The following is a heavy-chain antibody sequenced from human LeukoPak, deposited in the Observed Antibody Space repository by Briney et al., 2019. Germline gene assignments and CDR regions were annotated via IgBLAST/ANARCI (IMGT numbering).Heavy chain of an antibody. Sequence: KPSETLSLTCAVYGGSFSGYYWSWIRQPPGKGLEWIGEINHSGSTNYNPSLKSRVTISVDTSKNQFSLKLSSVTAADTAVYYCARDPTHGRYCSSTSCYMLGWFDPWGQGTLVTVSS. V-gene: IGHV4-34*01. J-gene: IGHJ5*02. CDR3: ARDPTHGRYCSSTSCYMLGWFDP. D-gene: IGHD2-2*02. CDR1: GGSFSGYY. CDR2: INHSGST.